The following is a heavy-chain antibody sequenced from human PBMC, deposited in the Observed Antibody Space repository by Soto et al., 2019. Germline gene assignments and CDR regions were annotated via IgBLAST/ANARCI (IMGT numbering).Heavy chain of an antibody. CDR3: ARGGYGPSGYH. Sequence: PGGSLRLSCTSSVCTFSNYSMNWVRQAPGRWLEWVSSISSSSSHTYYADSVKGRFTISRDNARNSLYLQMDSLRVDDTAVYYCARGGYGPSGYHRGQGTLVTVS. J-gene: IGHJ4*02. CDR1: VCTFSNYS. V-gene: IGHV3-21*06. CDR2: ISSSSSHT. D-gene: IGHD3-22*01.